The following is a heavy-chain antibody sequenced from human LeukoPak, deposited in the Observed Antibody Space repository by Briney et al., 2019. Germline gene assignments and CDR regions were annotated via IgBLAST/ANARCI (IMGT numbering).Heavy chain of an antibody. CDR1: GYIFTSSG. Sequence: ASVKVSCKASGYIFTSSGISWVRRAPGQGLEWMGWISGYNGNTNYAQKLQGRLTMTRDTSISTAYMELSRLRSDNTAVYYCARGAFRVGATVPGYWGQGTLVTVSS. V-gene: IGHV1-18*01. D-gene: IGHD1-26*01. CDR3: ARGAFRVGATVPGY. J-gene: IGHJ4*02. CDR2: ISGYNGNT.